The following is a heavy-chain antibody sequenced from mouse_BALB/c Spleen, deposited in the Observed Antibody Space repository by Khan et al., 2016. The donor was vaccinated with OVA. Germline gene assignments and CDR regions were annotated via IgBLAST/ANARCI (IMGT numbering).Heavy chain of an antibody. CDR2: IGSGGST. Sequence: EVQLVESGGGLVKPGGSLKLSCAASGFTFSRYPMSWVRQTPEKRLEWVASIGSGGSTYYPANVKGRFTISRDNARNILYLQMSSLRSEGTAMYFCASGNCSSGVDYWGQGTTLTVSS. J-gene: IGHJ2*01. CDR3: ASGNCSSGVDY. D-gene: IGHD1-1*01. CDR1: GFTFSRYP. V-gene: IGHV5-6-5*01.